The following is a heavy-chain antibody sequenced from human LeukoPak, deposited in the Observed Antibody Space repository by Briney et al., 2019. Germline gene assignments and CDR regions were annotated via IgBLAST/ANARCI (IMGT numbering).Heavy chain of an antibody. D-gene: IGHD3-16*02. J-gene: IGHJ4*02. V-gene: IGHV4-39*01. CDR3: ARSVITFGGVIVIRYFDY. CDR1: GGSISSSSYY. Sequence: SETLSLTCTVSGGSISSSSYYWGWIRQPPGKGLEWIGSIYYSGSTYYNPSLKSRVTISVDTSKNQFSLKLSSVTAADTAVYYCARSVITFGGVIVIRYFDYWGQGTLVTVSS. CDR2: IYYSGST.